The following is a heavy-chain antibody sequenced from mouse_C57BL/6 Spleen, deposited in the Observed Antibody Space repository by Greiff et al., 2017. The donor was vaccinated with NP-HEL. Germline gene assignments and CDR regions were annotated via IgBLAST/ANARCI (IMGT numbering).Heavy chain of an antibody. D-gene: IGHD4-1*01. J-gene: IGHJ1*03. CDR3: ARKGRDWGYFDV. V-gene: IGHV1-4*01. CDR2: INPSSGYT. Sequence: QVQLKQSGAELARPGASVKMSCKASGYTFTSYTMHWVKQRPGQGLEWIGYINPSSGYTKYNQKFKDKATLTADKSSSTAYMQLSSLTSEDSAVYYCARKGRDWGYFDVWGTGTTVTVSS. CDR1: GYTFTSYT.